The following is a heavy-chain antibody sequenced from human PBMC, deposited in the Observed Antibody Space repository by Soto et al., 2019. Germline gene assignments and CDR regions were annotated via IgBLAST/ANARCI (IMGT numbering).Heavy chain of an antibody. CDR2: IKQDGSEK. D-gene: IGHD5-18*01. J-gene: IGHJ6*02. CDR1: GFTFSGYW. V-gene: IGHV3-7*05. Sequence: PGGSLRLSCAASGFTFSGYWMSWVRQAPGKGLGWVANIKQDGSEKYYVDSVKGRFTISRDNAKNSLYLQMNSLRAEDTAVYYCARDYPTHTYGLYYYYYYGMDVWGQGTTVTVSS. CDR3: ARDYPTHTYGLYYYYYYGMDV.